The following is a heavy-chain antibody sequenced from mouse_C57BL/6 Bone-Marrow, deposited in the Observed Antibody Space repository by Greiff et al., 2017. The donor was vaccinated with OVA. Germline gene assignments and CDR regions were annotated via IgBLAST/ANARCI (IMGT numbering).Heavy chain of an antibody. J-gene: IGHJ2*01. CDR1: GYTFTDYE. V-gene: IGHV1-15*01. CDR3: TPQLRQFDY. Sequence: QVQLKQSGAELVRPGASVTLSCKASGYTFTDYEMHWVKQTPVPGLEWIGAIDPETGGTAYNQKFKVKAILTADKSSSTAYMELRSLTSEDSAGYYCTPQLRQFDYWGQGTTLTVSS. D-gene: IGHD3-2*02. CDR2: IDPETGGT.